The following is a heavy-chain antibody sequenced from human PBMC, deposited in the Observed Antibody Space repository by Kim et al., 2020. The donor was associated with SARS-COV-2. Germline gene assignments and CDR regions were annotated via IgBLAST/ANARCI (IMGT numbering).Heavy chain of an antibody. CDR2: ISYAGSNK. CDR3: ATGLETAGGYAFDI. V-gene: IGHV3-30*04. D-gene: IGHD6-13*01. CDR1: GFTFSSYA. J-gene: IGHJ3*02. Sequence: GGSLRLSCVASGFTFSSYAMHWVRQAPGKGLEWVAVISYAGSNKNYADSVKGRFTISRDNSKNTLYLQMNSLRAEDTAVYFCATGLETAGGYAFDIWGQGTRVTVSS.